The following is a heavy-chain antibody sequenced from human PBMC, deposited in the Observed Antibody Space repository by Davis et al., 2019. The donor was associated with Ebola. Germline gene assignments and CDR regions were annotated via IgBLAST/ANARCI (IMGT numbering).Heavy chain of an antibody. CDR1: GGSFSGVY. D-gene: IGHD2-15*01. Sequence: SETLSLTCAVYGGSFSGVYWGWIRQPPGKGLEWIGSIYYSGSTYYNPSLKSRVTISVDTSKNQFSLKLSPVTAADTAVYYCARHGSQGAAFDPWGQGTLVTVSS. J-gene: IGHJ5*02. CDR3: ARHGSQGAAFDP. V-gene: IGHV4-39*01. CDR2: IYYSGST.